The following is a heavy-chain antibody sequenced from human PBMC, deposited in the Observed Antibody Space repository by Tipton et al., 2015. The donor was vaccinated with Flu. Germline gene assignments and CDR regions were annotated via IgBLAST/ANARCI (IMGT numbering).Heavy chain of an antibody. Sequence: TLSLTCNVSGGSISSDSYYWGWVRQPPGRGLEWIGSIYYTGSTYSNPSLKSRVTISKDTSKNQFSLKLNSVTTADTAVYYCARPHSYSNYALDYWGQGALVTVSS. CDR1: GGSISSDSYY. CDR2: IYYTGST. V-gene: IGHV4-39*01. J-gene: IGHJ4*02. D-gene: IGHD4-11*01. CDR3: ARPHSYSNYALDY.